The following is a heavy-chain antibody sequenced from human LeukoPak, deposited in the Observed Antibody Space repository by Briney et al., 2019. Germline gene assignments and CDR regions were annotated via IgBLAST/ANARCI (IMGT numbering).Heavy chain of an antibody. D-gene: IGHD3-9*01. CDR1: GFTFSSYG. CDR2: ISGSGGST. CDR3: AKGGPYDILTGKNVFDI. V-gene: IGHV3-23*01. J-gene: IGHJ3*02. Sequence: GGTLRLSCAASGFTFSSYGMSWVRQAPGKGLEWVSAISGSGGSTYYADSVKGRFTISRDNSKNSLYLQMNNLRAEDTAVYYCAKGGPYDILTGKNVFDIWGQGTTVTVSS.